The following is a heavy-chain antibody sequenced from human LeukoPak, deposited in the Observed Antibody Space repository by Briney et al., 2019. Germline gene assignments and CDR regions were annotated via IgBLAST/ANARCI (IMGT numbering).Heavy chain of an antibody. D-gene: IGHD6-13*01. V-gene: IGHV6-1*01. CDR2: TYYRSKWNY. Sequence: SQTLSLTCATSGDSVSGNSAAWNWIRQSPSRGLEWLGRTYYRSKWNYDYAESVKSRVTFTPDTSKNQFSLQLTSVTPEDTALYYCARTGIAAGTTTYFDYWGQGTLVTVSS. J-gene: IGHJ4*02. CDR3: ARTGIAAGTTTYFDY. CDR1: GDSVSGNSAA.